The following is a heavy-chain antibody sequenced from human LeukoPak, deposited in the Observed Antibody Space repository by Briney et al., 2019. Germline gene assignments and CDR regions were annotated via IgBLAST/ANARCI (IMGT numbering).Heavy chain of an antibody. Sequence: PGGSLRLSCAASGFIFCDYWMNWVRQAPGKGVEWVANIKQDGSETYYVESVKGRFTISRDNAKKSLYLQMNSLRAEHTALYYCATYWRYFDWLLSDIWGLGTMVTVSS. CDR3: ATYWRYFDWLLSDI. D-gene: IGHD3-9*01. V-gene: IGHV3-7*05. J-gene: IGHJ3*02. CDR2: IKQDGSET. CDR1: GFIFCDYW.